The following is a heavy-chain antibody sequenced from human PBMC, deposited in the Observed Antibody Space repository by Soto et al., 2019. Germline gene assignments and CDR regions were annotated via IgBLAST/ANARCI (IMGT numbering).Heavy chain of an antibody. Sequence: GGSLRLSCAASGFTFSDHYMSWIRQAPGKGLEWVSYISSSSSYTNYADSVKGRFTISRDNAKSSLYLQMNSLRAEDTAVYYCARGSYYGSGSYYYYWGQGTLVTVSS. D-gene: IGHD3-10*01. CDR3: ARGSYYGSGSYYYY. V-gene: IGHV3-11*06. J-gene: IGHJ4*02. CDR1: GFTFSDHY. CDR2: ISSSSSYT.